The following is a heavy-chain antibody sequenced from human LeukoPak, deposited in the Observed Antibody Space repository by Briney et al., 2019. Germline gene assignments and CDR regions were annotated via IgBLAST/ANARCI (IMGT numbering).Heavy chain of an antibody. CDR3: AKDRMVTPDY. V-gene: IGHV3-23*01. D-gene: IGHD4-23*01. Sequence: GGSLRLSCAASGFTVSSNYMSWVRQAPGKGLEWVSAISGSGGSTYYADSVKGRFTISRDNSKNTLYLQMNSLRAEDTAVYYCAKDRMVTPDYWGQGTLVTVSS. J-gene: IGHJ4*02. CDR1: GFTVSSNY. CDR2: ISGSGGST.